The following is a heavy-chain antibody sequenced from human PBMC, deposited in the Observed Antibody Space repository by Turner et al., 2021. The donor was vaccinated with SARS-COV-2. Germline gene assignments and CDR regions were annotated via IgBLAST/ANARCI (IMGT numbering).Heavy chain of an antibody. CDR2: IYYSGNT. CDR1: GCSITKNYDY. Sequence: LQLQESGPGLVKPSETLSLTCTVSGCSITKNYDYWGWIRQPPGKGLEWIGSIYYSGNTYYNPSLKSRVTISVDTSKSQFSLKLSSVTAADTAVYYCARLPERYFFDYWGQGALVAVSS. V-gene: IGHV4-39*01. CDR3: ARLPERYFFDY. J-gene: IGHJ4*02.